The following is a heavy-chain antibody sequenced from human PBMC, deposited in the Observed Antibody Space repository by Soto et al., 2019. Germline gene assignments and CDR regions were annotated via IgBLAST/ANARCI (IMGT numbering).Heavy chain of an antibody. CDR2: IYYSGST. CDR1: GGSISSYS. D-gene: IGHD3-22*01. Sequence: SETLSLTCTVSGGSISSYSWSWIRQPPGKGLEWIGYIYYSGSTNYNPSLKSRVTISVDTSKNQFSLKLSSVTAADTAFYYCARALLLPRGKLGHVYYYYMDVWGKGTTVTVSS. J-gene: IGHJ6*03. V-gene: IGHV4-59*01. CDR3: ARALLLPRGKLGHVYYYYMDV.